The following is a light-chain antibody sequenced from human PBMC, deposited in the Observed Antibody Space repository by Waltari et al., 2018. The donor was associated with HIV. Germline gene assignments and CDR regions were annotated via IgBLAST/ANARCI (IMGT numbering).Light chain of an antibody. CDR1: SSNIGAGYQ. CDR3: QSYDSSLSGYV. V-gene: IGLV1-40*01. CDR2: GNS. Sequence: QSVLTQPPSVSGAPGQRVTISCTGSSSNIGAGYQVHWYQQLPGTAPKLLIYGNSNRPSGVPDRFAGSKSGSSASLAITALQAEDEADYHCQSYDSSLSGYVFGTGTKVTVL. J-gene: IGLJ1*01.